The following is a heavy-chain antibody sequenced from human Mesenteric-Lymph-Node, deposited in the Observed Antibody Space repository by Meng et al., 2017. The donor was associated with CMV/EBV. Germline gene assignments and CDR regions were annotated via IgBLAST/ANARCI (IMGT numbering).Heavy chain of an antibody. V-gene: IGHV1-18*01. Sequence: ASVKVSCKASGYTFSNYGISWVRQAPGQGLEWMGWINVYNGNTNYAQKLQGRVTMTTDTSTSTAYMELRSLRSDDTAVYYCARDRVPCRSSTCFTSYYFLNYGMDVWGQGTTVTVSS. J-gene: IGHJ6*02. CDR2: INVYNGNT. CDR1: GYTFSNYG. CDR3: ARDRVPCRSSTCFTSYYFLNYGMDV. D-gene: IGHD2-2*01.